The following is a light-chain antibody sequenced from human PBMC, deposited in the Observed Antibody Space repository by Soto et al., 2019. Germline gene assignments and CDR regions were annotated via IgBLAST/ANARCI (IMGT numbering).Light chain of an antibody. CDR2: EVR. CDR3: ISYTSSGLYV. V-gene: IGLV2-14*01. Sequence: QSALTQPASVSGSPGQSITIACTGTNRDVGSYNLVSWYQQRPGEAPKLIISEVRNRPSGISYRFSGSKSGNTASLTISGLQAEDEADYYCISYTSSGLYVFGTGTKLTVL. CDR1: NRDVGSYNL. J-gene: IGLJ1*01.